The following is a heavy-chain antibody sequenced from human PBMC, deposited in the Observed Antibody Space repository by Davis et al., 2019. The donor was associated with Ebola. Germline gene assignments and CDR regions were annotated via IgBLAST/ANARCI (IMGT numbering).Heavy chain of an antibody. Sequence: MPSETLSLTCTVSGGSISSSSYYWGWIRQPPGKGLEWIGSIYYSGSTYYNPSLKSRVTISVDTSKNQFSLKLSSVTAADTAVYYCARGPALATTFLDYWGQGTLVTVSS. CDR1: GGSISSSSYY. CDR2: IYYSGST. CDR3: ARGPALATTFLDY. D-gene: IGHD1-14*01. V-gene: IGHV4-39*07. J-gene: IGHJ4*02.